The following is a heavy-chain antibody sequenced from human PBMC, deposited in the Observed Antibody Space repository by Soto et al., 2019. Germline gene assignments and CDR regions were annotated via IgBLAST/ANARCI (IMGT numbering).Heavy chain of an antibody. V-gene: IGHV1-69*13. CDR3: AREGIAAAAFDY. J-gene: IGHJ4*02. Sequence: SVKVSCKASGGTFSSYAIRWVRQAPGQGLEWMGGIIPIFGTANYAQKFQGRVTITADESTSTAYMELSSLRSEDTAVYYCAREGIAAAAFDYWGQGTLVTVSS. CDR2: IIPIFGTA. D-gene: IGHD6-13*01. CDR1: GGTFSSYA.